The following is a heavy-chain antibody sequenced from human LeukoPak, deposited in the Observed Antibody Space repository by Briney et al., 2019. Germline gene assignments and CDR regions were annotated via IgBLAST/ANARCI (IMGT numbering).Heavy chain of an antibody. D-gene: IGHD6-19*01. CDR3: ASKPIAVAGPFYYYYGMDV. V-gene: IGHV4-34*01. Sequence: SETLSPTCAVYGGSFSGYYWSWIRQPPGKGLEWIGEINHSGSTNYNPSLKSRVTISVDTSKNQFSLKLSSVTAADTAVYYCASKPIAVAGPFYYYYGMDVWGQGTTVTVSS. CDR1: GGSFSGYY. CDR2: INHSGST. J-gene: IGHJ6*02.